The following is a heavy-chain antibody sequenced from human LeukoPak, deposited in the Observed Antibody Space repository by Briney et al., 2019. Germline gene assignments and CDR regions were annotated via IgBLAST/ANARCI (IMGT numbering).Heavy chain of an antibody. J-gene: IGHJ6*02. CDR2: ISPNAGST. Sequence: GGSLRLSCSASGFTFSNCALHWVRQAPGKGLEYFSAISPNAGSTYYADSVKGRFTISRDNSKNTLYLHMSSLRAEDTAVYYCVKAIPDTSGWSPYYYGMDVWGQGTTVTVSS. D-gene: IGHD6-19*01. CDR3: VKAIPDTSGWSPYYYGMDV. V-gene: IGHV3-64D*08. CDR1: GFTFSNCA.